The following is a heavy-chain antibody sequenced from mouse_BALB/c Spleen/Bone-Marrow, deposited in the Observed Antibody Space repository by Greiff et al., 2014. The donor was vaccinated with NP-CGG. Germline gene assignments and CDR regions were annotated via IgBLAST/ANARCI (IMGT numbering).Heavy chain of an antibody. V-gene: IGHV1-67*01. CDR3: ARGGTGPFPY. J-gene: IGHJ3*01. CDR2: ITTYSANA. D-gene: IGHD3-3*01. Sequence: QVQLQQSGPELARPGASVKLSCKGSGYTFTDYAMNWVKQSHAKSLEWIGVITTYSANAKYNQKFKGKATMTVDKSSSTAYLELARLTSEDSDIYYCARGGTGPFPYWGQGTLVTVSA. CDR1: GYTFTDYA.